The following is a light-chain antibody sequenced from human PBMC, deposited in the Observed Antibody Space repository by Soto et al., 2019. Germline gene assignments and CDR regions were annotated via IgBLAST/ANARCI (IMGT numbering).Light chain of an antibody. CDR1: SSNIGSNY. CDR2: RNN. CDR3: AAWDDSLSGFYV. J-gene: IGLJ1*01. V-gene: IGLV1-47*01. Sequence: QSVLPQPPSASGTPGQRVTISCSGSSSNIGSNYVYWYQQLPGTAPKLLIYRNNQRPSGVPDRLSGSKAGTSASLAISGLRSEDEADYYCAAWDDSLSGFYVFGTGTQLTVL.